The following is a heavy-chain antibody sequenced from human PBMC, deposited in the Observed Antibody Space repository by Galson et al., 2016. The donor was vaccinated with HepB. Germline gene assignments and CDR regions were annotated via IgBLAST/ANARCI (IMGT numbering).Heavy chain of an antibody. CDR1: GFTFSTYS. Sequence: SLRLSCAASGFTFSTYSMNWVRQAPGKGLEWVSFISITSGYKYYADSLKGRVTISRDNAKNSMYLQMNSLRVEDTAVYYCARDDYRVFGHWGQGTLVTVSS. J-gene: IGHJ4*02. D-gene: IGHD4-11*01. CDR2: ISITSGYK. V-gene: IGHV3-21*04. CDR3: ARDDYRVFGH.